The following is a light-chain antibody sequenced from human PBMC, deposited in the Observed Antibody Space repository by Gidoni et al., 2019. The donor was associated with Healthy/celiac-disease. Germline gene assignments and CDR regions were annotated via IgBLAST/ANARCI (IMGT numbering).Light chain of an antibody. Sequence: QSVLTQPPSASGTPGQRVTISCSGSSSNIGSNSVYWYQQLPGTAPKLLIYRNNQQPSGVPYRFSGSKSGTSASLAISGLRSEDEADYYCAAWDDSLSGSYVFGTGTKVTVL. V-gene: IGLV1-47*01. CDR2: RNN. J-gene: IGLJ1*01. CDR1: SSNIGSNS. CDR3: AAWDDSLSGSYV.